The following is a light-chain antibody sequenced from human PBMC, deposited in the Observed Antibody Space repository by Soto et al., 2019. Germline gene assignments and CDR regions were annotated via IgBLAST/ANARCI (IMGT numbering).Light chain of an antibody. CDR2: YDR. CDR1: NIGTNR. CDR3: QVWDSSSDHVV. J-gene: IGLJ2*01. V-gene: IGLV3-21*04. Sequence: SYELTQPPSVSVAPGQTDRITCGGNNIGTNRVHWYQRKPGLAPVVVIYYDRDRPSGIPERFSGSKSGNMATLTISRVEAGDEADYYCQVWDSSSDHVVFGGGTKVTVL.